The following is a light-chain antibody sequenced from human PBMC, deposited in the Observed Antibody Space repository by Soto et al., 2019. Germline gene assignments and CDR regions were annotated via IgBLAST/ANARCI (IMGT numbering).Light chain of an antibody. Sequence: DIVMTQTPLSSPVTLGQPASISCRSSQGLVHSNGNTYLGWVQQRPGQPPRLLIYEISNRFSGGQERFSGSGAGTDFPLKISRVEVEDVGVYYVMQGTQFPHTFGQGTKREIK. J-gene: IGKJ2*01. CDR1: QGLVHSNGNTY. CDR3: MQGTQFPHT. CDR2: EIS. V-gene: IGKV2-24*01.